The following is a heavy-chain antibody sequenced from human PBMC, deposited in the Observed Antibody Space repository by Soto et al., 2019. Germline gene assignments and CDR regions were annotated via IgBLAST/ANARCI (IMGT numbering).Heavy chain of an antibody. V-gene: IGHV3-23*01. CDR2: ISGSGGST. D-gene: IGHD2-21*02. CDR3: AKFENCGGDCPPPDY. Sequence: GGSLRLSCAASGFTFSSYAMSWVRQAPGKGLEWVSAISGSGGSTYYADSVKGRFTISRDSSKNTLYLQMNSLRAEDTAVYYCAKFENCGGDCPPPDYWGQGTLVTVSS. J-gene: IGHJ4*02. CDR1: GFTFSSYA.